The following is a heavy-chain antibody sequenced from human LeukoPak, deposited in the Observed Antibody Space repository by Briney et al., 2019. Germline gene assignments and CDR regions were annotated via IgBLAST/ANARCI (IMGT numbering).Heavy chain of an antibody. V-gene: IGHV1-8*01. CDR3: ARVRIGVAGNTFDM. CDR1: GYTFTSYD. Sequence: ASVKVSCKASGYTFTSYDINWVRQATGQGLEWMGWMSPNSGNTGHAQKFQGRVTMTRDTSIGTAYLELSGLRSDDTAVYYCARVRIGVAGNTFDMWGQGTMVTVS. CDR2: MSPNSGNT. D-gene: IGHD6-19*01. J-gene: IGHJ3*02.